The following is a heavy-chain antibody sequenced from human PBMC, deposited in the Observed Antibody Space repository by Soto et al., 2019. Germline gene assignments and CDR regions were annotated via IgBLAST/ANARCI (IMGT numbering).Heavy chain of an antibody. CDR2: IYYSGST. Sequence: SETLSLTCTVSGGSISSYYLSWIRQPPGKGLEWIGYIYYSGSTNYNPSLKSRVTISVDTSKSQFALKLSSVTAADTAVYYCASSPGDGYCSGGSCYPLYNWFDPWGQGTLDTVSS. J-gene: IGHJ5*02. CDR3: ASSPGDGYCSGGSCYPLYNWFDP. V-gene: IGHV4-59*01. D-gene: IGHD2-15*01. CDR1: GGSISSYY.